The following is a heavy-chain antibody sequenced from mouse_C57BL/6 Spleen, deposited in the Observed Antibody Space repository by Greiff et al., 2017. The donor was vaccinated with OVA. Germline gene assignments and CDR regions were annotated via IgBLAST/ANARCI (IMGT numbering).Heavy chain of an antibody. CDR1: GYTFTDYE. J-gene: IGHJ3*01. CDR3: TRGGYYDYDGVAY. D-gene: IGHD2-4*01. CDR2: IDPETGGT. V-gene: IGHV1-15*01. Sequence: QMQLKESGAELVRPGASVTLSCKASGYTFTDYEMHWVQQTPVHGLEWIGAIDPETGGTAYNQKFKGKAILTADKSSSTAYMELRSLTSEDSAVYYCTRGGYYDYDGVAYWGQGTLVTVSA.